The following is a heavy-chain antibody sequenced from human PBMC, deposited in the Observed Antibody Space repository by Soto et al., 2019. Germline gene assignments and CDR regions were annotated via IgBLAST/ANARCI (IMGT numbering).Heavy chain of an antibody. D-gene: IGHD3-10*01. J-gene: IGHJ4*02. Sequence: QVQLVQSGAEVKKPGAAVKVSCKASGYTFTSYGISWVRQAPGQGLEWMGWISAYNGNTNYAQKRQGRVTMTTDTATSTGYMERRSLRSDDTAVYYCASNSMVRGVPRVIDYWGKGTLVNVSS. CDR1: GYTFTSYG. CDR3: ASNSMVRGVPRVIDY. CDR2: ISAYNGNT. V-gene: IGHV1-18*01.